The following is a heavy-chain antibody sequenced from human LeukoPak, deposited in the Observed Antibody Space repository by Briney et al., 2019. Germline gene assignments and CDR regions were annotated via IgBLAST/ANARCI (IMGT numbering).Heavy chain of an antibody. CDR2: IIPIFGTA. V-gene: IGHV1-69*01. CDR1: GGTFSSYA. Sequence: GSSVKVSCKASGGTFSSYAISWVRQAPGQGLEWMGGIIPIFGTANYAQKFQGRVTITAGESTSTAYMELSSLRSEDTAVYYCARSAYYDSSGQFDYWGQGTLVTVSS. D-gene: IGHD3-22*01. CDR3: ARSAYYDSSGQFDY. J-gene: IGHJ4*02.